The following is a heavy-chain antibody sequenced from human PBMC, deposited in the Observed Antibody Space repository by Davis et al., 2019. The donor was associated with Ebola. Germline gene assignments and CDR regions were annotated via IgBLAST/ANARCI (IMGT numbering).Heavy chain of an antibody. CDR2: IYASGRT. V-gene: IGHV4-30-2*01. Sequence: MPSETLSLTCAVSGASIGTGGYSWSWIRQPPGKGLEWIGFIYASGRTYYNPSLKSRVTISVDRSKNQFSLKLSSVTAADTAVYYCAGYGLFDYWGQGTLVTVSS. J-gene: IGHJ4*02. D-gene: IGHD5-18*01. CDR1: GASIGTGGYS. CDR3: AGYGLFDY.